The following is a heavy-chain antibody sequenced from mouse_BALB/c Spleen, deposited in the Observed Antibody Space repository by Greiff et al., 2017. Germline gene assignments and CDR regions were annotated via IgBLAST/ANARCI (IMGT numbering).Heavy chain of an antibody. V-gene: IGHV1-19*01. D-gene: IGHD6-1*01. CDR3: ARGGHFYYYAMDY. J-gene: IGHJ4*01. CDR2: VNPYNGGT. CDR1: GYTFTDYY. Sequence: VQLKQSGPELVKPGASVKMSCKASGYTFTDYYMDWVKQSHGESFEWIGRVNPYNGGTSYNQKFKGKATLTVDKSSSTAYMELNSLTSEDSAVYYCARGGHFYYYAMDYWGQGTSVTVSS.